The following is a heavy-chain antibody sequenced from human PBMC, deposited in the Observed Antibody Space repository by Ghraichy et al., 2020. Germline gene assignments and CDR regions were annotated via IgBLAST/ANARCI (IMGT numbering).Heavy chain of an antibody. V-gene: IGHV5-51*01. J-gene: IGHJ4*02. Sequence: GESLNISCKGSGYRFTNYWIGWVRQMPGRGLEWMGIVFPADSDTRYSPSFQGHVTISFDKSNSTAYLQWSSLRASDTGMYYCARSFSGSLQTIAYWGQGTLVTVSS. CDR3: ARSFSGSLQTIAY. CDR2: VFPADSDT. D-gene: IGHD1-26*01. CDR1: GYRFTNYW.